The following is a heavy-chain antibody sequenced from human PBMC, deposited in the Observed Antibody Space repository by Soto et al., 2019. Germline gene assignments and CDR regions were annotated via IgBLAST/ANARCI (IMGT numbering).Heavy chain of an antibody. CDR1: GFTFRDHY. CDR2: SRNKDHSFST. J-gene: IGHJ4*02. Sequence: GGSLRLSCAVSGFTFRDHYMDWFRQAPGKGLEWVGRSRNKDHSFSTEYAAPAKGRFTISRDISNNLLYLQMNSLKTDDTAVYYCARGRNSFDYWGQGTLVTVSS. V-gene: IGHV3-72*01. CDR3: ARGRNSFDY.